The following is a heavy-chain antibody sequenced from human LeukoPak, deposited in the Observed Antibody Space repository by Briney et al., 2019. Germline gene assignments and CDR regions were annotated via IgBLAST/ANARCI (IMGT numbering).Heavy chain of an antibody. CDR2: VNHSGST. D-gene: IGHD3-22*01. J-gene: IGHJ3*02. V-gene: IGHV4-34*01. CDR1: GGSFSGYY. CDR3: ARGSYYDSSGYPSDAFDI. Sequence: PSETLSLTCAVYGGSFSGYYWSWIRQPPGKGLEWIGEVNHSGSTNYNPSLKSRVTISVETSKNQFSLKLSSVTAADTAVYYCARGSYYDSSGYPSDAFDIWGQGTMVTVSS.